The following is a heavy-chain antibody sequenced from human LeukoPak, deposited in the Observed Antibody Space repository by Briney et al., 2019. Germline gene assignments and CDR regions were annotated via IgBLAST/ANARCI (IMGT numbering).Heavy chain of an antibody. CDR2: INHSGST. V-gene: IGHV4-34*01. D-gene: IGHD1-1*01. J-gene: IGHJ5*02. CDR3: ARNGRRGWFDP. Sequence: PSETLSLTCAVYGVSFSGYYWSWIRQPPGKGLEWIGEINHSGSTNYNPSLKSRVTISVDTSKNQFSLKLSSVTAADTAVYYCARNGRRGWFDPWGQGTLVTVSS. CDR1: GVSFSGYY.